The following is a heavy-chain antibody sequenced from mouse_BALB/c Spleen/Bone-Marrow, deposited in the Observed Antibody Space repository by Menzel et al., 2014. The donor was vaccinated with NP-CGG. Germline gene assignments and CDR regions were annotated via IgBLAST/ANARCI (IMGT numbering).Heavy chain of an antibody. Sequence: VMLVESGPELVKPGASVKISCKASGYAFSSSWMNWVKQRPGQGLEWIGRIYPGDGDTNYNGKFKGKATLTADKYSSTAYMQLSSLTSVDSAVYFCARRGGNPSFDYWGQGTTLTVSS. CDR3: ARRGGNPSFDY. D-gene: IGHD2-1*01. CDR2: IYPGDGDT. V-gene: IGHV1-82*01. CDR1: GYAFSSSW. J-gene: IGHJ2*01.